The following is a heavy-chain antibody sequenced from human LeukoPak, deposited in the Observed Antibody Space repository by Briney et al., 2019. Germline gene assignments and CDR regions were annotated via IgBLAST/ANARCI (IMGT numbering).Heavy chain of an antibody. D-gene: IGHD6-19*01. CDR1: GGSISSFY. CDR2: IHDSGST. V-gene: IGHV4-59*01. J-gene: IGHJ5*02. CDR3: ARAPLIAVAGRGWFDP. Sequence: SETLSLTCSVSGGSISSFYWSWIRQPPGKGLEWIGYIHDSGSTKNNPSLKSRVTMSADTSKNQFSLKLSSVTAADTAVYYCARAPLIAVAGRGWFDPWGQGTLVTVSS.